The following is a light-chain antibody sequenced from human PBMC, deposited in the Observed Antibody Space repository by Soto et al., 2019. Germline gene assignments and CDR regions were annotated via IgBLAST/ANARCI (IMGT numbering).Light chain of an antibody. J-gene: IGKJ5*01. Sequence: EFVLTQSPGTLSLSPGERATLPCRASQTVRNNYLAWYQQKPGQAPRLLIYDASSRATGIPDRFSGGGSGTDFTLTISRLEPEDFATYYCQQSYSTPLVTFGQGTRLEIK. CDR1: QTVRNNY. V-gene: IGKV3D-20*02. CDR2: DAS. CDR3: QQSYSTPLVT.